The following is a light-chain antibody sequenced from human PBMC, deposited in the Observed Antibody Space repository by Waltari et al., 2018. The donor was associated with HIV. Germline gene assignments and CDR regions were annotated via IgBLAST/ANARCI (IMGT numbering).Light chain of an antibody. CDR3: QQYYSPPWT. J-gene: IGKJ1*01. Sequence: DIEMTQSPGSLAVSLGARVTITCNSSHNTLYIYNNRNYLAWYQQKPRQPPKLLIYWATIRESGVPDRFSGSESGTDFSLTINNLQAEDLAVYYCQQYYSPPWTFGQGTKV. CDR1: HNTLYIYNNRNY. CDR2: WAT. V-gene: IGKV4-1*01.